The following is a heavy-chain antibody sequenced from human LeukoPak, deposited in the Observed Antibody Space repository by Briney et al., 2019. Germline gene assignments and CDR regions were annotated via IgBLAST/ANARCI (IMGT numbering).Heavy chain of an antibody. Sequence: SQTLSLTCTVSGGSISSGDYYWSWIRQPPGKGLEWHGYIYYSGSTYYNPSLKSRVTISRDTSKNQFSLKLSSVTAADTAVYYCARDRAVTTYYYYYGMDVWGQGTTVTVSS. J-gene: IGHJ6*02. CDR3: ARDRAVTTYYYYYGMDV. CDR1: GGSISSGDYY. V-gene: IGHV4-30-4*01. D-gene: IGHD4-17*01. CDR2: IYYSGST.